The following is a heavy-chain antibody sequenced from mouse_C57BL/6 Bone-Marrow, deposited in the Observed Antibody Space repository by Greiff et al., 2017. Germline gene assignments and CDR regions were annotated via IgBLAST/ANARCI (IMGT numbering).Heavy chain of an antibody. J-gene: IGHJ3*01. CDR1: GYTFTSYG. D-gene: IGHD2-2*01. CDR3: ARGIIYYGYDGRFAY. Sequence: VQLQQSGAELVRPGSSVKMSCKTSGYTFTSYGINWVKQRPGQGLEWIGYIYIGNGYTEYNGKFKGKATLTSDTSSTTAYMQLSSLTSEDSAIYFCARGIIYYGYDGRFAYWGQGTLVTVSA. CDR2: IYIGNGYT. V-gene: IGHV1-58*01.